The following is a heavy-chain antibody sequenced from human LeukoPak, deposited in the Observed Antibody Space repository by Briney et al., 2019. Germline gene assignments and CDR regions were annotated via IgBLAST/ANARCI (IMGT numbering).Heavy chain of an antibody. D-gene: IGHD6-25*01. CDR2: ISGGGETR. CDR1: GFTFSLCE. V-gene: IGHV3-48*03. CDR3: ARDASGHDLPFDY. J-gene: IGHJ4*02. Sequence: GGSLRLSCAASGFTFSLCEMNWVRQAPVKGLEWVSYISGGGETRYYADSVKGRFTISRDNGKNSLYLQMNSLRAEDTAVYYCARDASGHDLPFDYWGQGTLVTVSS.